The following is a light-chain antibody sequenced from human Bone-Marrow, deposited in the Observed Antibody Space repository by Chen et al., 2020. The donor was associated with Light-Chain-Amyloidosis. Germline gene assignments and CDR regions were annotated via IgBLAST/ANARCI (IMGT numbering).Light chain of an antibody. CDR1: RSNVGANG. J-gene: IGLJ3*02. V-gene: IGLV1-44*01. CDR3: APWDDRLNGWV. CDR2: DTN. Sequence: QSVLTQPPSASGTPGQRVTISCSGGRSNVGANGVNWYQQLPGAAPKLLIFDTNRRPSGVPDRFSGSKSGTSASLAISDLQSEDEALYYCAPWDDRLNGWVFGGGTRLTVL.